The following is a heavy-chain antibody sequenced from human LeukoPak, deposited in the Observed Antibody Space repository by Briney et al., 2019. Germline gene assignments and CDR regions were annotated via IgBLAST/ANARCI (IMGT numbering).Heavy chain of an antibody. D-gene: IGHD5-18*01. CDR3: ARDQRGFSYSKYYFDY. V-gene: IGHV3-33*01. Sequence: PERSLRLSCAASGFSFSSYGMHWVRQAPGKGLEWVAVIWYDGTNKYYADSVKGRFTISRDNSKNTLYLQMNSLRAEDTAVYHCARDQRGFSYSKYYFDYGGQGTLVTVSS. CDR2: IWYDGTNK. J-gene: IGHJ4*01. CDR1: GFSFSSYG.